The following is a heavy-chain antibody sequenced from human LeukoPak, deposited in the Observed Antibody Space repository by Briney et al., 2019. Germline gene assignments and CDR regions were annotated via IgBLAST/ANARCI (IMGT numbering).Heavy chain of an antibody. V-gene: IGHV3-30*14. CDR2: ISYDGGNK. Sequence: GGSLRLSCAVSGFTFSSYAMHWVRQAPGKGLEWVAVISYDGGNKYYADSVKGRFTISRDNSKNTLYLQMNSLRAEDTAVYYCARSNYDFWSGYYYGMDVWGQGTTVTVSS. J-gene: IGHJ6*02. D-gene: IGHD3-3*01. CDR3: ARSNYDFWSGYYYGMDV. CDR1: GFTFSSYA.